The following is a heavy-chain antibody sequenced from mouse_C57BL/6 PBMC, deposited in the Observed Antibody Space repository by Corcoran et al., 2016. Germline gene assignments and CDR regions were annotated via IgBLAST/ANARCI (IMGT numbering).Heavy chain of an antibody. Sequence: VPLQQSGAELARPGASLKLSCKASGYTFTSYGLSWVKQSTGQGLEWIGEIYPRSGNTYYNEKFKGKATLTADKSSSTAYMELRSLTSEDSAVYFCARWGYYDYDGLFAYWGQGTLVTVSA. CDR1: GYTFTSYG. CDR2: IYPRSGNT. J-gene: IGHJ3*01. D-gene: IGHD2-4*01. CDR3: ARWGYYDYDGLFAY. V-gene: IGHV1-81*01.